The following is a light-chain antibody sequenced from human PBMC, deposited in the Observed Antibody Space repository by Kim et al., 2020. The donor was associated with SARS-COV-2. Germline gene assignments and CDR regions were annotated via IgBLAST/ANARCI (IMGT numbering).Light chain of an antibody. V-gene: IGKV3-15*01. Sequence: EVVMTQSPATVSVSPGERVTLSCRASQSVSNNLAWYQQKPGQVPRLLIFGAVTRVIGIPARFSGSESGTEFTLTISSVQSEDFAVYYCQQYNNLPLTFGGGTKVEIK. CDR1: QSVSNN. CDR3: QQYNNLPLT. CDR2: GAV. J-gene: IGKJ4*01.